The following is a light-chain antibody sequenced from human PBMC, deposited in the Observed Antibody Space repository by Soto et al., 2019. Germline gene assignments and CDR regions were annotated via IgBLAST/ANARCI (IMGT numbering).Light chain of an antibody. Sequence: EIVLTQSPATLSLSPGERATLSCRASQSVSSYLAWRQQKPGQAPRLLIYDASTRATGIPARFSGSGSGTEFTLTISSLQSEDFAVYYCQQYNNWPPWTFAQGTKVDIK. CDR1: QSVSSY. V-gene: IGKV3-15*01. J-gene: IGKJ1*01. CDR2: DAS. CDR3: QQYNNWPPWT.